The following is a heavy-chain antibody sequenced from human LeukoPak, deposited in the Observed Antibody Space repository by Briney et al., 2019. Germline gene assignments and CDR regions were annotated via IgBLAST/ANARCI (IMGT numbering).Heavy chain of an antibody. Sequence: GGALRLSCAASGFTFSDYWMNWIRQAPGKGLEWVARIMKDGNEKYYVESIKGRFTISRDNAKNALYLQMNGLRAEDTGVYYCARGHLDPWGQGTLVTVSS. CDR2: IMKDGNEK. V-gene: IGHV3-7*01. CDR1: GFTFSDYW. J-gene: IGHJ5*02. CDR3: ARGHLDP.